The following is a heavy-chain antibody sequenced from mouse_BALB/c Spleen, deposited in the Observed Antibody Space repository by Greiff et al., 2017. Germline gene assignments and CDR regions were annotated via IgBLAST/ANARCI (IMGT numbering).Heavy chain of an antibody. CDR2: ISYDGSN. CDR3: ARGDYYAMDD. V-gene: IGHV3-6*02. Sequence: ESGPGLVKPSQSLSLTCSVTGYSITSGYYWNWIRQFPGNKLEWMGYISYDGSNNYNPSLKNRISITRDTSKNQFFLKLNSVTTEDTATYYCARGDYYAMDDWGQGTSVTVSS. J-gene: IGHJ4*01. CDR1: GYSITSGYY.